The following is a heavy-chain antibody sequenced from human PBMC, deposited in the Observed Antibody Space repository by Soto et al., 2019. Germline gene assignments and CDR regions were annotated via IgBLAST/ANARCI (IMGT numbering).Heavy chain of an antibody. CDR2: IRSKAYGETT. J-gene: IGHJ6*02. V-gene: IGHV3-49*05. Sequence: NPGGSLRLSCTTSGFTFGDYSMSWFRQAPGKGLEWVGLIRSKAYGETTEYAASVTGRFTISRDDYKSTAYLQMNSLKTEDTGVYYCSSGAAADSYYGMDVWGQGLTVTVYS. D-gene: IGHD6-13*01. CDR3: SSGAAADSYYGMDV. CDR1: GFTFGDYS.